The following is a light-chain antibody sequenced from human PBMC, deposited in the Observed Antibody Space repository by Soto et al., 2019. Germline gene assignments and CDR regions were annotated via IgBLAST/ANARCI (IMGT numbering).Light chain of an antibody. V-gene: IGLV1-40*01. CDR1: SSNIGAGYD. J-gene: IGLJ2*01. CDR3: QSYDSSLSAGV. Sequence: QSVLTQPPSVSGAPGQRVTISCNGSSSNIGAGYDVHWYQQLPGTAPKLLVYGYNNRPSGVPDRFSVSKSGTSASLTITGLQTEDEADYYCQSYDSSLSAGVFGGGTKLTVL. CDR2: GYN.